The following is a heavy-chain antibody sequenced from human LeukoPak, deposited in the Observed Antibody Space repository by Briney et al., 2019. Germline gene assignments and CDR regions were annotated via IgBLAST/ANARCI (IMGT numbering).Heavy chain of an antibody. D-gene: IGHD6-13*01. CDR2: INPNSGGT. J-gene: IGHJ5*02. V-gene: IGHV1-2*06. CDR1: GYTFTGYY. CDR3: ARVGIAAAGTNWFDP. Sequence: ASVTVSCKASGYTFTGYYMHWVRQAPGQGLEWMGRINPNSGGTNYAQKFQGRVTMTRDTSISTAYMELSRLRSDDTAVYYCARVGIAAAGTNWFDPWGQGTLVTVSS.